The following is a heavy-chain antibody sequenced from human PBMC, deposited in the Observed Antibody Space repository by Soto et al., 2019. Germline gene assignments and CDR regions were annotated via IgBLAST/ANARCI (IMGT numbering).Heavy chain of an antibody. CDR1: GGSISSGNHF. D-gene: IGHD2-15*01. CDR2: IFYSGTA. V-gene: IGHV4-30-4*01. Sequence: QVQLQEAGPGLVKPSQTLSLTCIVSGGSISSGNHFWSWIRQPPGKGLEWIGYIFYSGTANYNSSLNSRVTISLDSSKNQFSLNLSSVTAADTAMYYCAREVITPVHQGADDAFDLWGQGTMVTVSS. J-gene: IGHJ3*01. CDR3: AREVITPVHQGADDAFDL.